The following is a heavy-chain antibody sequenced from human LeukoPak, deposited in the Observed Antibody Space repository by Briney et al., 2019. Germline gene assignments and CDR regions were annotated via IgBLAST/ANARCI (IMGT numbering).Heavy chain of an antibody. CDR2: IYYSGST. J-gene: IGHJ4*02. V-gene: IGHV4-59*01. CDR3: ARSSGVATILDY. CDR1: GGSISSYY. D-gene: IGHD5-12*01. Sequence: SETLSLTCTVSGGSISSYYWSWIRQPPGKGLEWIGYIYYSGSTNYNPSLKSRVTISVDTSKNQFSLKLSSVTAADTAVYYCARSSGVATILDYWGQGTLVTVSS.